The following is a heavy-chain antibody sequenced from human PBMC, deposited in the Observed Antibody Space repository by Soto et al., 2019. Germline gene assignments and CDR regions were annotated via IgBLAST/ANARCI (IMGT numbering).Heavy chain of an antibody. CDR1: GGSTSSYY. CDR3: ALFWSGYYFLGPDQSTDY. D-gene: IGHD3-3*01. V-gene: IGHV4-59*01. CDR2: IYYSGST. Sequence: SETLSLTCIVSGGSTSSYYWSWIRHPPGKELEWIGYIYYSGSTNYNPSLKSRVTISVDTSKNQFSLKLSSVTAADTAVYYCALFWSGYYFLGPDQSTDYWGQGTLVTVSS. J-gene: IGHJ4*02.